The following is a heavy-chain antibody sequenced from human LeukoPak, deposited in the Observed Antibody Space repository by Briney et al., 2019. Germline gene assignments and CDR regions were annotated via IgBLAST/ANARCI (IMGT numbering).Heavy chain of an antibody. CDR1: GGSSTNYF. CDR3: ARDPDYYDPGY. D-gene: IGHD3-22*01. V-gene: IGHV4-34*11. Sequence: SETLSLTCVLYGGSSTNYFWSWIRQPPGKGLEWIGSIYHSGSTYYNPSLKSRVTISIDTSKSQFSLNLSSVTAADTAVYFCARDPDYYDPGYWGQGTLVTVSS. J-gene: IGHJ4*02. CDR2: IYHSGST.